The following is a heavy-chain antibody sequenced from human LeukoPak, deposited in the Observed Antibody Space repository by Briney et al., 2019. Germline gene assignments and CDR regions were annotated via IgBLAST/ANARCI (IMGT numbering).Heavy chain of an antibody. CDR3: ARGPYYDFWSGYYTGLYGMDV. CDR1: GGSFSGYY. V-gene: IGHV4-34*01. D-gene: IGHD3-3*01. Sequence: SETLSLTCAVYGGSFSGYYWSWIRQPPGKGLEWIGEINHSGSTNYNPSLKSRVPISVDTSKHQFSLKLSSVTAADTAVYYCARGPYYDFWSGYYTGLYGMDVWGQGTTVTVSS. J-gene: IGHJ6*02. CDR2: INHSGST.